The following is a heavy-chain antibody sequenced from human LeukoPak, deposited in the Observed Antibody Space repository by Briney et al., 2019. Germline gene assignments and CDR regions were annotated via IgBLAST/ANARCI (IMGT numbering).Heavy chain of an antibody. Sequence: ASVKVSCKASGYTFTGYYMHWVRQAPGQGLEWMGWINPNSGGTNYAQKFQGRVTMTGDTSISTAYMELSRLRSDDTAVYYCARVLVQGVIAPFGYWGQGTLVTVSS. D-gene: IGHD3-10*01. CDR3: ARVLVQGVIAPFGY. J-gene: IGHJ4*02. CDR1: GYTFTGYY. V-gene: IGHV1-2*02. CDR2: INPNSGGT.